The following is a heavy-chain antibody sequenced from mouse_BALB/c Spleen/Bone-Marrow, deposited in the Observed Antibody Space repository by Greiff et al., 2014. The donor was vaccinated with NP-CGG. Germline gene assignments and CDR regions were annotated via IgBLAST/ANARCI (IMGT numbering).Heavy chain of an antibody. CDR3: ARELGLRLAY. J-gene: IGHJ3*01. Sequence: VQLVESGAELMKPGASVKISCKATGYTFSSYWIEWVKQRPGHGLEWIGEILPGSGSTNYNEKFKGRATFTADTSSNTAYMQLSSLTSEDSAVHYCARELGLRLAYWGQGTLVTVSA. D-gene: IGHD3-1*01. CDR2: ILPGSGST. V-gene: IGHV1-9*01. CDR1: GYTFSSYW.